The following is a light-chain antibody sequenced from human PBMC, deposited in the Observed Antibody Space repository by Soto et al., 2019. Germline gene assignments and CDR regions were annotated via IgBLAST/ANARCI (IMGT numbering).Light chain of an antibody. V-gene: IGKV3-15*01. CDR2: GAS. CDR3: QQYNNWPWLT. J-gene: IGKJ4*01. Sequence: EIVMTQSPATLSVSPGERATLSCRASQSVSNNLAWYQQKPGQSPRLLIYGASTRATGIPARFSGSGSKTECTLTISSLQSEDFAVYYCQQYNNWPWLTFGGGTKVDIK. CDR1: QSVSNN.